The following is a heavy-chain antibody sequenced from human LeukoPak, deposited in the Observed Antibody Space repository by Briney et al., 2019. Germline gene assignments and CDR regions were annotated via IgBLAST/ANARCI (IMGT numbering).Heavy chain of an antibody. Sequence: GGSLRLSCAASGFTFRSYAMNWVRQAPGKGLEWVSGISGSGGGAYYADSVKGRFTISRDNSKNTLYLQMNSLRAEDTAVYYCAKDPYGDYVRYFDYWGQGTLVTVSS. CDR1: GFTFRSYA. J-gene: IGHJ4*02. V-gene: IGHV3-23*01. D-gene: IGHD4-17*01. CDR2: ISGSGGGA. CDR3: AKDPYGDYVRYFDY.